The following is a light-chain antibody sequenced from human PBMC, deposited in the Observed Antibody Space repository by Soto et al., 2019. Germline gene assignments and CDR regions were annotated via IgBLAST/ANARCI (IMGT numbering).Light chain of an antibody. J-gene: IGKJ1*01. CDR3: QQRLNWPPG. V-gene: IGKV3-11*01. CDR2: DAS. CDR1: HSLTNY. Sequence: EIFLTQSPDTLSLSTGERATLTCRASHSLTNYIAWYQQRPGQAPRLLIYDASNRATGVPARFSGSRSGTDFTLTISDLEPADFGLYYCQQRLNWPPGFGQGTKVDIK.